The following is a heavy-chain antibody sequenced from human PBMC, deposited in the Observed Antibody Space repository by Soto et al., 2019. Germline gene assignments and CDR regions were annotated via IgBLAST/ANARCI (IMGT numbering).Heavy chain of an antibody. V-gene: IGHV3-30-3*01. CDR1: GFTFDTYG. D-gene: IGHD1-1*01. CDR2: ISYEGSNT. Sequence: QVHLVESGGGVVQPGKSLRLSCVASGFTFDTYGIHWVRQAPGKGRQWVALISYEGSNTYYADSVRGRFTISRDNSKNALYLQMNTLRPEDTGVYYCARVTPGNNLYYFSGLDFWGQGTSVTVSS. J-gene: IGHJ6*02. CDR3: ARVTPGNNLYYFSGLDF.